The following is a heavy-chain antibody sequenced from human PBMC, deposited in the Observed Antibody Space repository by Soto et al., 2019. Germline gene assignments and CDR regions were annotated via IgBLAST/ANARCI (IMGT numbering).Heavy chain of an antibody. CDR1: GFTFSGSA. Sequence: GGSLRLSCAASGFTFSGSAMHWVRQASGKGLEWVGRIRSKANSYATAYAASVKGRFTISRDDSKNTAYLQMNSLKTEDTAVYYCTLWGGAMDYYYYYYMDVWGKGTTVTVSS. CDR2: IRSKANSYAT. J-gene: IGHJ6*03. D-gene: IGHD7-27*01. CDR3: TLWGGAMDYYYYYYMDV. V-gene: IGHV3-73*01.